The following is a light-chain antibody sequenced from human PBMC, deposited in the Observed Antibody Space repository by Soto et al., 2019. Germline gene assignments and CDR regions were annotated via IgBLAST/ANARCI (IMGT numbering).Light chain of an antibody. CDR3: CSYAGSYTHV. CDR2: DAI. CDR1: SSDIGGYNY. Sequence: QSALTQPRSVSGSPGQSVTISCTGTSSDIGGYNYVSWYQQHPGKAPKLMIYDAIKRPSGVPDRFSGSKSGNTASLTIYGLQAEDEADYYCCSYAGSYTHVFGTGTKLTVL. J-gene: IGLJ1*01. V-gene: IGLV2-11*01.